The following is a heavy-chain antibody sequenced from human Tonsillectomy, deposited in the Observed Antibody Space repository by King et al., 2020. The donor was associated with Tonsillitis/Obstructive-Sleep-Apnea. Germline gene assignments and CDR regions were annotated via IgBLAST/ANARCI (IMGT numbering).Heavy chain of an antibody. D-gene: IGHD2-2*01. Sequence: EVQLVESGAEVKKPGESLRISCKGSGYSFTSYWISWVRQMPGKGLEWMGRIDPSDSYTNYSPSFQGHVTISADKSISTAYLQWSSLKASDTAMYYCARRYACSSTSCYYMDVWGKGTPVTVSS. J-gene: IGHJ6*03. CDR3: ARRYACSSTSCYYMDV. V-gene: IGHV5-10-1*01. CDR2: IDPSDSYT. CDR1: GYSFTSYW.